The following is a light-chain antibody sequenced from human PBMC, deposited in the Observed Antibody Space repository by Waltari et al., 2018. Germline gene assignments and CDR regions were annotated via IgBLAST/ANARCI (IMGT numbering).Light chain of an antibody. V-gene: IGKV1-9*01. Sequence: DIQLTQSPYCLSVSVGDRVTITCRASQGISISLAWYQQKPGKAPELLVYAASSLQSGVPSRFRGSGSGTEFTRTFSSLQPEDFASYYCQQLSTYPLTIGGGTKVEIK. J-gene: IGKJ4*01. CDR2: AAS. CDR1: QGISIS. CDR3: QQLSTYPLT.